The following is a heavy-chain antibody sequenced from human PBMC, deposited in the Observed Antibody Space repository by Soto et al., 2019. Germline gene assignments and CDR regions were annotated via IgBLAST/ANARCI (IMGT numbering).Heavy chain of an antibody. Sequence: QVQLVQSGAEXKKPGSSVKVSCKASGGTFSSYAISWVRQAPGQGLEWMGGIIPIFGTANYAQKFQGRVTTTADESTSTAYMELSSLRSEDTAVYYCARSGYSYGLGYYGMDVWGQGTTVTVSS. CDR3: ARSGYSYGLGYYGMDV. CDR2: IIPIFGTA. J-gene: IGHJ6*02. CDR1: GGTFSSYA. V-gene: IGHV1-69*12. D-gene: IGHD5-18*01.